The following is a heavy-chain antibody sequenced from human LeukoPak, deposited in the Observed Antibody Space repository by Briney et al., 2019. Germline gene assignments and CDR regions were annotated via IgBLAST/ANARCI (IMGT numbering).Heavy chain of an antibody. V-gene: IGHV6-1*01. D-gene: IGHD3-10*01. CDR3: ARDLSTSYGSGGYYYPTYNWFDP. J-gene: IGHJ5*02. CDR2: TYYRSKWYN. Sequence: PSQTLSLTCAISGDSVSSNSAAWNWIRQSPSRGLEWLGRTYYRSKWYNDYAVSVKSRITINPDTSKNQFSLQLNSVTPEDTAVYYCARDLSTSYGSGGYYYPTYNWFDPWGQGTLVTVSS. CDR1: GDSVSSNSAA.